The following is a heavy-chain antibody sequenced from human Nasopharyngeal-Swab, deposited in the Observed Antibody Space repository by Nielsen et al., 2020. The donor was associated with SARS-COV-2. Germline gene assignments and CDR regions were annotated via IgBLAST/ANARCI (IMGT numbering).Heavy chain of an antibody. D-gene: IGHD3-3*01. J-gene: IGHJ6*03. V-gene: IGHV3-7*01. CDR1: GFTCSTYW. CDR3: ARDVRIFGVVIITYYYYYYMDV. CDR2: IKQDGSEK. Sequence: GGSLRLSCAASGFTCSTYWMSWVRQAPGKGLEWVANIKQDGSEKYYVDSVKGRFTISRDNAKNSLYLQMNSLRAEDTAVYYCARDVRIFGVVIITYYYYYYMDVWGKGTTVTVSS.